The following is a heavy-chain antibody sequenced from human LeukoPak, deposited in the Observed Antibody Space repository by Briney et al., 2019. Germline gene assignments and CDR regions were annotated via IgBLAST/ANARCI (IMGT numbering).Heavy chain of an antibody. CDR3: ARDREGYCSSTSCYPSNWFDP. CDR2: IIPIFGTA. J-gene: IGHJ5*02. Sequence: SVKVSCKASGGTFSSYAISWVRQAPGQGLEWMGGIIPIFGTANYAQKFQGRVTITADKSTSTAYMELSSLRSEDTAVYYCARDREGYCSSTSCYPSNWFDPWGQETLVTVSS. D-gene: IGHD2-2*01. V-gene: IGHV1-69*06. CDR1: GGTFSSYA.